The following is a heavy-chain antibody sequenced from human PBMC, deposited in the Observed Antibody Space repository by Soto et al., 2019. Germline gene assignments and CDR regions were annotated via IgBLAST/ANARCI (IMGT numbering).Heavy chain of an antibody. CDR2: ISSSGSTI. Sequence: PGGSLRLSCAASGFTFSDYYMSWIRQAPGKGLEWVSYISSSGSTIYYADSMKGRFTISRDNAKNSLYLQMNSLRAEDTAVYYFARGPYNYVWGSDPPHFDYWGQGTLVTVSS. CDR1: GFTFSDYY. J-gene: IGHJ4*02. V-gene: IGHV3-11*01. CDR3: ARGPYNYVWGSDPPHFDY. D-gene: IGHD3-16*02.